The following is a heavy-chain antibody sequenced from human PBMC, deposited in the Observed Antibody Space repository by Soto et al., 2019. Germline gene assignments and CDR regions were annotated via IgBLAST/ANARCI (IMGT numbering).Heavy chain of an antibody. CDR1: GFIFSNYA. CDR2: IYAAGEGK. CDR3: AKDLIRGDGYEDPDY. Sequence: GGSLRLCCAASGFIFSNYAMFWFREAPGKGLEWVSTIYAAGEGKKYAGSVKGRFTISRDNSRDTLFLQMDSLRVEDTAIYFCAKDLIRGDGYEDPDYWGQGTLVTVSS. V-gene: IGHV3-23*01. J-gene: IGHJ4*02. D-gene: IGHD3-10*01.